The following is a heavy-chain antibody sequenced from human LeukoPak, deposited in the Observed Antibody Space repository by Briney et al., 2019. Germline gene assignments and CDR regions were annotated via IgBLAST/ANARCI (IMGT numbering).Heavy chain of an antibody. V-gene: IGHV3-7*01. CDR1: GFSFSSYT. D-gene: IGHD3-9*01. Sequence: SGGSLRLSCVASGFSFSSYTMSWVRQAPGKGLEWVAKMKEDRSDIHYVDSGKGRFTICRDNAKNSLCLQMSSLRVEDTAVYYCARGGARYLDSWGQGILVTVSS. CDR3: ARGGARYLDS. J-gene: IGHJ4*02. CDR2: MKEDRSDI.